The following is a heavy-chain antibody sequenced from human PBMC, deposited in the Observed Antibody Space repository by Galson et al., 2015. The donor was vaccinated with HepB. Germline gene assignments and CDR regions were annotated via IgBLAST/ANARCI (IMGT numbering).Heavy chain of an antibody. CDR1: GYSFTNYW. CDR3: ARHLDSGYDSNDAFDI. J-gene: IGHJ3*02. V-gene: IGHV5-51*01. CDR2: IYPGDSDT. D-gene: IGHD5-12*01. Sequence: QSGAEVKKPGDSLKISCKGSGYSFTNYWIGWVRQMSGKGLEWMGIIYPGDSDTRYSPSFQGQVTISADKSISTAYLQWSSLKTSDTAIYYCARHLDSGYDSNDAFDIWGQGTMVTVSS.